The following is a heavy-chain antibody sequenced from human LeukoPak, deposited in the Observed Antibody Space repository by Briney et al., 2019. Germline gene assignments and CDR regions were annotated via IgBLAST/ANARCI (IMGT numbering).Heavy chain of an antibody. CDR2: ISGSGDST. Sequence: GGSLRLSCAASGFTFSSYAMSWVRQAPGKGLEWVSTISGSGDSTYYADSVKGRFTISRDTSKNTLYLQMNSLRGEDTAVYYCARNGYTSGWYRNWGQGTLVTVSS. D-gene: IGHD6-19*01. CDR3: ARNGYTSGWYRN. J-gene: IGHJ4*02. CDR1: GFTFSSYA. V-gene: IGHV3-23*01.